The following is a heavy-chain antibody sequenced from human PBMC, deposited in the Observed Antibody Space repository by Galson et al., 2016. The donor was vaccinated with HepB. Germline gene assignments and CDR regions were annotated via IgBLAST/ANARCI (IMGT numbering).Heavy chain of an antibody. J-gene: IGHJ4*02. CDR3: AREGIVAVGSYFDF. CDR2: INYRGTT. CDR1: GAFMASSY. D-gene: IGHD5-12*01. Sequence: ETLSLTCNVSGAFMASSYWSWIRQSPGKGLEWIGYINYRGTTDYNPSLKSRVTISADTSKSQFSLRLSTLTAADTAVYYCAREGIVAVGSYFDFWGQGALVTVSS. V-gene: IGHV4-59*12.